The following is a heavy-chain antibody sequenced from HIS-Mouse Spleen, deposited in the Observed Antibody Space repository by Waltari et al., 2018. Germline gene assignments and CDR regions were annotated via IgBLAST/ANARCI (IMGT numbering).Heavy chain of an antibody. CDR3: AREIPYSSSWYDWYFDL. V-gene: IGHV4-39*07. Sequence: QLQLQESGPGLVKPSETLSLTCTASGGSISSSSYYWGWIRQPPGKGLGGIGGIYYSGSTSYNPSLKSPVTISVDTSKTQFSLKLSSVTAADTAVYYCAREIPYSSSWYDWYFDLWGRGTLVTVSS. D-gene: IGHD6-13*01. CDR2: IYYSGST. CDR1: GGSISSSSYY. J-gene: IGHJ2*01.